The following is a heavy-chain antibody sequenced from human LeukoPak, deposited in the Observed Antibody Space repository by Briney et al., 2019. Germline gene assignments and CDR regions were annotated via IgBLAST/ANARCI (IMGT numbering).Heavy chain of an antibody. Sequence: SETLSLTCTVSGGSISSYYWSWIRQPPGKGLEWIGYIHYSGNTNYNPSLKSRVTISVDTSKNQFSLKLSSVAAADTAVYYCASLRDYYDSSGYTYYFDYWGQGTLVTVSS. CDR1: GGSISSYY. V-gene: IGHV4-59*01. D-gene: IGHD3-22*01. CDR2: IHYSGNT. J-gene: IGHJ4*02. CDR3: ASLRDYYDSSGYTYYFDY.